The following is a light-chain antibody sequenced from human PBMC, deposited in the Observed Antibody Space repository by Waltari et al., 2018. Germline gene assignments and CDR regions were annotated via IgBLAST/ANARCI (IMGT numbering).Light chain of an antibody. V-gene: IGKV1-39*01. CDR1: QGISTY. CDR3: QQSYSIPWT. CDR2: AAS. Sequence: DIQMTQSPSSLSASAGDRVTITCRPSQGISTYLNWYQQKPGKAPKLLIHAASTLQSGAPSRFSGSGSWTEFTLTISSLQPEDFATYYCQQSYSIPWTFGQGTEVEI. J-gene: IGKJ1*01.